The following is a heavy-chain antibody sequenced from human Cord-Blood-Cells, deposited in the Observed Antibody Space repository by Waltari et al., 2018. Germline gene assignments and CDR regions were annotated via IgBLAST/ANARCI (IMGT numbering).Heavy chain of an antibody. CDR3: ARDQYCSSTSCYYFDY. CDR1: GYSISSGYY. D-gene: IGHD2-2*01. J-gene: IGHJ4*02. V-gene: IGHV4-38-2*02. CDR2: IYHSGST. Sequence: QVQLQESGPGLVKPSETLSLTCAVSGYSISSGYYWGWIRQPPGKGLEWIGSIYHSGSTYCNPSLRSRVHISVDTSKNKFSLKLSSVTAADTAVYYCARDQYCSSTSCYYFDYWVQGTLVTVSS.